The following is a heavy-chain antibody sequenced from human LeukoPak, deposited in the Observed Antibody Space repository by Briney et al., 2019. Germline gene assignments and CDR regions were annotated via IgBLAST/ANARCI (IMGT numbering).Heavy chain of an antibody. V-gene: IGHV3-72*01. CDR1: GFTFGDHY. CDR2: SRNKISSYTT. CDR3: TRVVEGAFDI. Sequence: GGSLRLSCAASGFTFGDHYMNWVRQAPGKGLEWVGRSRNKISSYTTEYAASVKGRFTISRDDSANSLYLQMNSLRTEDTAVYYCTRVVEGAFDIWGQGTMVTVSS. J-gene: IGHJ3*02.